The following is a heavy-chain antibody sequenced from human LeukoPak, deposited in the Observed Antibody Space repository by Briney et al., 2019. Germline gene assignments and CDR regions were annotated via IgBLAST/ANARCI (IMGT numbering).Heavy chain of an antibody. CDR2: ISWNGGSI. V-gene: IGHV3-9*01. D-gene: IGHD2-2*02. Sequence: PGGSLRLSCAASGYTFDDYAMHWVRQAPGKGLEWVSGISWNGGSIVYADSVKGRFTISRDNAKNSLYLQMNSLRAEDTALYYCAKDIFPYCSSTSCYNAFDHWGQGTLVTVSS. CDR1: GYTFDDYA. CDR3: AKDIFPYCSSTSCYNAFDH. J-gene: IGHJ4*02.